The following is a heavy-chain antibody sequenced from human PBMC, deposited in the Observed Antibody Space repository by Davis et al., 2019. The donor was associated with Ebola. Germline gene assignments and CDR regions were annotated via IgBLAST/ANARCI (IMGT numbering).Heavy chain of an antibody. Sequence: ASVTVSCKASGYSFTSFAMHWVRQAPGQRLEWLGWINGGNGNTKYAQKFQGRVTITRDTSASTVYMELSSLSSEDTAVYYCASGGIYCSGSSCATYYYYGMDVWGQGTTVTVSS. D-gene: IGHD2-2*01. CDR2: INGGNGNT. CDR1: GYSFTSFA. V-gene: IGHV1-3*01. J-gene: IGHJ6*02. CDR3: ASGGIYCSGSSCATYYYYGMDV.